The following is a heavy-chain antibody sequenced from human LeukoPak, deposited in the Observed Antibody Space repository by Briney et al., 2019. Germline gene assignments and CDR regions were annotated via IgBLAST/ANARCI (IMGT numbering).Heavy chain of an antibody. V-gene: IGHV3-74*01. Sequence: GGSLRLSCAASGFTFSSYWMHWVRQAPGKGLVWVSRINSDGSSTSYADSVKGRFTISRDNAKNTLYLQMNSLRAEDTAVYYCASEEVAYYGMDVWGQGTTVTVSS. CDR3: ASEEVAYYGMDV. CDR1: GFTFSSYW. J-gene: IGHJ6*02. CDR2: INSDGSST.